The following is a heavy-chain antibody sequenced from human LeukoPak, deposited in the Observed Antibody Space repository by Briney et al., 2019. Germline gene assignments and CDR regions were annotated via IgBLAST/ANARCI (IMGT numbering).Heavy chain of an antibody. D-gene: IGHD5-24*01. CDR2: IYHSGST. V-gene: IGHV4-38-2*01. CDR3: ARGGLQPTV. Sequence: SETLSLTCAVSGYSISSGYYWGWIRQPPGKGLEGIGSIYHSGSTYYNPSLKSRVTISGDTSKNQFSLKLSSVTAAETGVYYCARGGLQPTVWGQGTLVTVSS. J-gene: IGHJ4*02. CDR1: GYSISSGYY.